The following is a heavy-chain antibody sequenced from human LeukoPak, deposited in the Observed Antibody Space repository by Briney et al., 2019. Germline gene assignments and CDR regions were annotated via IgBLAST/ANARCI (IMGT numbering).Heavy chain of an antibody. CDR2: IYPGDSDT. CDR3: ARRRYSSSFDY. D-gene: IGHD6-6*01. CDR1: GSIFSSNW. Sequence: GASLKISCKGSGSIFSSNWIGWVRQLPGKGLEWMGIIYPGDSDTRYSPSFQGQVTISADKSISTAFLQWSSLKASDTAMYYCARRRYSSSFDYWGQGTLVTVSS. J-gene: IGHJ4*02. V-gene: IGHV5-51*01.